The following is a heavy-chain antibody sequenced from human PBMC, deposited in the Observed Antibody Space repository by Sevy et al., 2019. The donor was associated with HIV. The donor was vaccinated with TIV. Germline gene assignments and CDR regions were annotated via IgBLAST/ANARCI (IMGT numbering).Heavy chain of an antibody. Sequence: SETLSLTCTVSGGSISSSSYYWVWIRQPPGKGLDWIGSIFYGGSTYFDPSFKSRVTISVDTSKNQVCLRLSSVTASDTAGYYGARASRWYYYDTSGFYPNYFDSWGQGNLVTFS. J-gene: IGHJ4*02. D-gene: IGHD3-22*01. CDR1: GGSISSSSYY. CDR2: IFYGGST. CDR3: ARASRWYYYDTSGFYPNYFDS. V-gene: IGHV4-39*01.